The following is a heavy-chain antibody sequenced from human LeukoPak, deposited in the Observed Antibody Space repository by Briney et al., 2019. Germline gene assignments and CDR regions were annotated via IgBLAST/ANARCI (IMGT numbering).Heavy chain of an antibody. CDR1: GSSIDSYY. Sequence: MPSETLSLTCSVSGSSIDSYYWTWIRQPPGKGLEWIGFIRYSGSTNYSPSLKSRVTISIDTSKTQFSLRLSSVSAAGTAVYYCAREGGPYRPLDYSGPGTLVTVSS. CDR2: IRYSGST. V-gene: IGHV4-59*01. CDR3: AREGGPYRPLDY. J-gene: IGHJ4*02.